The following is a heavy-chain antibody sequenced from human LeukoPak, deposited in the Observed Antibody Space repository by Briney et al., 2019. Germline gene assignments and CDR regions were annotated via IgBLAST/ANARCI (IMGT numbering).Heavy chain of an antibody. CDR3: ARAHSSGFSY. Sequence: SETLSLTCAVYGGSFSGYYWSWIRQPPGKGLEWIGEINHSGSTNYNPSLKSRVTISVDTSKNQFSLKLSSVTAADTAVYYCARAHSSGFSYWGQGTLVTVSS. CDR1: GGSFSGYY. D-gene: IGHD6-19*01. CDR2: INHSGST. J-gene: IGHJ4*02. V-gene: IGHV4-34*01.